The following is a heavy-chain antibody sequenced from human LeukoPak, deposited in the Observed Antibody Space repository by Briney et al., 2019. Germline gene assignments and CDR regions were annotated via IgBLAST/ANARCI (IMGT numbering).Heavy chain of an antibody. D-gene: IGHD2-2*01. V-gene: IGHV3-33*01. Sequence: GGSLRLSCAASGFTFSSYGMHWVRQAPGKGLEWVAVIWYDGSNKYYADSVKGRFTISRDNSKNTLYLQMNGLRAEDTAVYYCARDPYDGYCSSTSCYGFDYWGQGTLVTVSS. CDR2: IWYDGSNK. CDR3: ARDPYDGYCSSTSCYGFDY. CDR1: GFTFSSYG. J-gene: IGHJ4*02.